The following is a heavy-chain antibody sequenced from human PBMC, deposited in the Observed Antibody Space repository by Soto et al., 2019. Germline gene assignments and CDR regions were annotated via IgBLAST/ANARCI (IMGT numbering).Heavy chain of an antibody. CDR1: GYSFPSYW. CDR3: ARLRSSPPRNTFDI. CDR2: SYPADSHT. J-gene: IGHJ3*02. D-gene: IGHD6-13*01. V-gene: IGHV5-51*01. Sequence: EALKISCNVSGYSFPSYWIGWVRQMPVKGLEWIGISYPADSHTRYSPSFLGHVSISSDKSISAACLQWSILKASDTAMYYCARLRSSPPRNTFDIGGQGTMVTVSS.